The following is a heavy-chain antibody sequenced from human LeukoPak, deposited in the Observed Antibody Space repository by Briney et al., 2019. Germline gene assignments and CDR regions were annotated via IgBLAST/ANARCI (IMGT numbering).Heavy chain of an antibody. CDR2: IIPIFGTA. CDR3: ARGLDIVVVPAITNAFDI. Sequence: SVKVSCKASGGTFSSYAISWVRQAPGQGLEWMGGIIPIFGTANYAQKFQGRVTITADESTSTAYMGLSSLRSEDTAVYYCARGLDIVVVPAITNAFDIWGQGTMVTVSS. V-gene: IGHV1-69*13. J-gene: IGHJ3*02. D-gene: IGHD2-2*01. CDR1: GGTFSSYA.